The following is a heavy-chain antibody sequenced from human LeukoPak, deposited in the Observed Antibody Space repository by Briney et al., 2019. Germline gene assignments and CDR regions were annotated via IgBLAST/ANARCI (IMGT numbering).Heavy chain of an antibody. J-gene: IGHJ5*02. CDR3: ARNLLLWFGESSSDCFDP. Sequence: GASVKVSCQASGYTFTSYDINWVRQAPGQGLEWMGWMNPNSGNTGYAQKFQGRVTMTRNTSISTAYMELSSLRSEDTAVYYCARNLLLWFGESSSDCFDPWGQGTLVTVSS. V-gene: IGHV1-8*01. CDR2: MNPNSGNT. D-gene: IGHD3-10*01. CDR1: GYTFTSYD.